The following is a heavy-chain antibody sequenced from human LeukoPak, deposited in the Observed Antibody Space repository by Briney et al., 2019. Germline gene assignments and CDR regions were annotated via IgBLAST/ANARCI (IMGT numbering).Heavy chain of an antibody. D-gene: IGHD1-1*01. CDR1: GFTLNMYS. V-gene: IGHV3-21*06. Sequence: GGSLRLSCEASGFTLNMYSVNWVRQAPGKGLEWVASIRKTSNYIYYADSIKGRFTISRDDAKNSLYLQMNSLRAEDTAVYYCARHPANWNPGWFDPWGQGTLVVVSS. J-gene: IGHJ5*02. CDR3: ARHPANWNPGWFDP. CDR2: IRKTSNYI.